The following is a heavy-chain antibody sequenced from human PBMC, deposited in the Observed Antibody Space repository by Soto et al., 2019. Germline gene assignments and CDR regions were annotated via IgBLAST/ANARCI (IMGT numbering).Heavy chain of an antibody. CDR2: ISSSGSTI. J-gene: IGHJ4*02. Sequence: PRRSLRLSCPASGFTFTDYSTSCIRQAPGKGLEWVSYISSSGSTIYYADSVKGRFTIPRDNAKNSLYLQMNSLRAEDTAVYDCARDAAMDYWGQGTLVTVSS. V-gene: IGHV3-11*01. CDR1: GFTFTDYS. CDR3: ARDAAMDY. D-gene: IGHD5-18*01.